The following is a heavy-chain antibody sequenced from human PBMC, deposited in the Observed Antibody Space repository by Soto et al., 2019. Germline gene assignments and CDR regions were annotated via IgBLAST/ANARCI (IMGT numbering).Heavy chain of an antibody. CDR3: ARSLLTSSWYAGS. J-gene: IGHJ1*01. V-gene: IGHV4-38-2*01. CDR2: IYHSGTT. D-gene: IGHD6-13*01. Sequence: PPGKGLEWIGSIYHSGTTYYNPSLKSRVTISLDTSRNQFSLKLTSVTAADTAVYYCARSLLTSSWYAGSWGQGTLVTVSS.